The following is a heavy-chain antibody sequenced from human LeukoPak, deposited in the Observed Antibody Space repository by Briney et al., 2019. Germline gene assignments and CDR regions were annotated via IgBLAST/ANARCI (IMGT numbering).Heavy chain of an antibody. J-gene: IGHJ4*02. Sequence: SETLSLTCTVSGGSISSYYWSWIRQPPGKGLEWIGYIYYSGSTYYNPSLKSRVTISVDTSKNQFSLKLSSVTAADTAVYYCASSLTGTTRGHFDYWGQGTLVTVSS. CDR2: IYYSGST. CDR1: GGSISSYY. D-gene: IGHD1-7*01. CDR3: ASSLTGTTRGHFDY. V-gene: IGHV4-59*06.